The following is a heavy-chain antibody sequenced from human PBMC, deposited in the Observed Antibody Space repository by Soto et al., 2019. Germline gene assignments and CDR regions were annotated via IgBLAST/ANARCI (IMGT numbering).Heavy chain of an antibody. V-gene: IGHV1-69*06. J-gene: IGHJ5*02. CDR1: GCTFSSYT. Sequence: SVKVSCKASGCTFSSYTISWVRQAPGQGLEWMGGIIPIFGTANYAQKFQGRVTITADKSTSTAYMELSSLRSEDTAVYYCARVRDSSGYYYLWFDPWGQGTLVTV. CDR3: ARVRDSSGYYYLWFDP. D-gene: IGHD3-22*01. CDR2: IIPIFGTA.